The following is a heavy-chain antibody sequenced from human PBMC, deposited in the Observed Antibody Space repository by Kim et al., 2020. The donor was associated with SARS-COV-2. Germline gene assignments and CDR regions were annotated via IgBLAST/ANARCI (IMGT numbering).Heavy chain of an antibody. V-gene: IGHV4-4*02. D-gene: IGHD1-26*01. CDR3: ARDHGQIVGATPRWFDP. CDR1: GGSISSSNW. CDR2: IYHSGST. J-gene: IGHJ5*02. Sequence: SETLSLTCAVSGGSISSSNWWSWVRQPPGKGLEWIGEIYHSGSTNYNPSLKSRVTISVDKSKNQFSLKLSSVTAADTAVYYCARDHGQIVGATPRWFDPWGQGTLVTVSS.